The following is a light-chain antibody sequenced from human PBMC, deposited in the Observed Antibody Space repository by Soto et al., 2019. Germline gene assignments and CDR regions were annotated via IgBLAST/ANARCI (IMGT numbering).Light chain of an antibody. CDR2: GAS. CDR1: QSVDNNY. Sequence: ENVLTQSPGTLSLSPGETAILSCRASQSVDNNYLAWYQQKPGQAPRLLIYGASSRATDIPDRFSGSGSGTDFTLTISRLDPEDFAIYYCQHYGDSPSWTFGQGTRVEIK. CDR3: QHYGDSPSWT. V-gene: IGKV3-20*01. J-gene: IGKJ1*01.